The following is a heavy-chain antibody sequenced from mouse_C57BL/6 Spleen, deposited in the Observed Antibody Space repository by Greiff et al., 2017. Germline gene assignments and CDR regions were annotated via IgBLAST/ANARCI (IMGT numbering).Heavy chain of an antibody. D-gene: IGHD2-1*01. CDR3: AREGVYGNYAAY. CDR1: GYTFTDYN. Sequence: VQLKESGPELVKPGASVKMSCKASGYTFTDYNMHWVKQSHGKSLEWIGYINPNNGGTSYNQKFKGKATLTVNKSSSTAYMELRILTSEDSAVYYCAREGVYGNYAAYWGQGTLVTVSA. V-gene: IGHV1-22*01. J-gene: IGHJ3*01. CDR2: INPNNGGT.